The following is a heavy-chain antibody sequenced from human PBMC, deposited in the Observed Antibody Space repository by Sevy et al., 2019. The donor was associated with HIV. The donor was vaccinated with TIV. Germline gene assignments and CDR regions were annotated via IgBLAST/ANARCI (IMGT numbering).Heavy chain of an antibody. Sequence: SQTLSLTCAISGDSVSSNSAAWNWIRQSPSRGLEWLGRTYYRSKWYNDYAVSVKSRISINPDTSKNQFSLQLNSVTPEDTAVYFFATGIPEWELGGHWFDPWGQGTLVTVSS. CDR2: TYYRSKWYN. D-gene: IGHD1-26*01. CDR1: GDSVSSNSAA. J-gene: IGHJ5*02. CDR3: ATGIPEWELGGHWFDP. V-gene: IGHV6-1*01.